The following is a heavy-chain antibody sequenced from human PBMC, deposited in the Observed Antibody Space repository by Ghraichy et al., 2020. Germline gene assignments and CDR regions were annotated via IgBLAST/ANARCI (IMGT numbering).Heavy chain of an antibody. CDR2: IYYSGST. CDR3: ARTVLQGYCSSASCYSQPWFDP. Sequence: SQTLSLTCTVSGGSISSYYWSWIRQPPGKGLEWIGYIYYSGSTNYNPSLKSRVTISVDTSKNQFSLKLRSVTAADTAVYYCARTVLQGYCSSASCYSQPWFDPWGQGTLVTVSS. V-gene: IGHV4-59*01. CDR1: GGSISSYY. J-gene: IGHJ5*02. D-gene: IGHD2-2*01.